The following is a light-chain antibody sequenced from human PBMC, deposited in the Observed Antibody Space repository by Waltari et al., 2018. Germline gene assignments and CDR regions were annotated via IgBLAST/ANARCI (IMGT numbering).Light chain of an antibody. CDR2: GNN. J-gene: IGLJ3*02. Sequence: QSILTQPTSVSGAPGQRVTISCTGSSSNIGAGHDVHWYQAFPGTAPKLLISGNNNRPSGVPERVSGSKSGSSAALAINVLQAEDEADYYCQSFDSNVRGGVVFGGGTKVTVL. V-gene: IGLV1-40*01. CDR1: SSNIGAGHD. CDR3: QSFDSNVRGGVV.